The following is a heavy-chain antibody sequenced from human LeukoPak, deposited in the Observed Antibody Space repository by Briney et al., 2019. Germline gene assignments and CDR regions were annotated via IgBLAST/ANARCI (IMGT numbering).Heavy chain of an antibody. CDR2: FDPEEGKT. J-gene: IGHJ5*02. Sequence: ASVKVSCEVSGDMLSELSMHWVREGPGGGLGCVGGFDPEEGKTIYAQKFRGGVIMTEDPSTDSAYMGLSSLTSEDTAMYYCATFRWIAYSNWFDPWGQGTLVTVSP. D-gene: IGHD3-3*01. CDR1: GDMLSELS. CDR3: ATFRWIAYSNWFDP. V-gene: IGHV1-24*01.